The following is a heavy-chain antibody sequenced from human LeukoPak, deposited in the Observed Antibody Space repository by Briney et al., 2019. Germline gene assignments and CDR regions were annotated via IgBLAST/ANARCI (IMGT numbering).Heavy chain of an antibody. D-gene: IGHD2-2*01. CDR1: GGSVSSGSYY. Sequence: SETLSLTCTVSGGSVSSGSYYWSWIRQPPGKGLEWIGYIYYSGSTNYNPSLKSRVTISVDTSKNQFSLKLSSVTAADTAVYYCARGRTYAGIIRFDPWGRGTLVTVSS. J-gene: IGHJ5*02. V-gene: IGHV4-61*01. CDR3: ARGRTYAGIIRFDP. CDR2: IYYSGST.